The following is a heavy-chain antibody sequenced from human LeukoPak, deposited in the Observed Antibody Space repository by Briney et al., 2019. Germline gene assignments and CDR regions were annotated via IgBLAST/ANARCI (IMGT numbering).Heavy chain of an antibody. CDR2: ISGSGGST. D-gene: IGHD3-3*01. CDR3: ARARTIFGVVTLDY. CDR1: GFTFSSYA. V-gene: IGHV3-23*01. Sequence: RTGGSLRLSCAASGFTFSSYAMSWVRQAPGKGLEWVSAISGSGGSTYYADSVKGRFTISRDNSKNTLYLQMNSLRAEDTAVYYCARARTIFGVVTLDYWGQGTLVTVSS. J-gene: IGHJ4*02.